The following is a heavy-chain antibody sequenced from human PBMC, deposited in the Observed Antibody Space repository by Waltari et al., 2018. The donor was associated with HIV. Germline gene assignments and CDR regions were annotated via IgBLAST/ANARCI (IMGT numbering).Heavy chain of an antibody. CDR2: IKSNTDGGTT. V-gene: IGHV3-15*01. J-gene: IGHJ4*02. CDR1: GFTFGDSG. Sequence: EVLLVESGGGLGKPGGSLRLSCAASGFTFGDSGMSWVRQAPGKGLEWVGRIKSNTDGGTTDYAATVKGRFTISRDDSKTTLYLEMNSLKTEDTAVYYCTTVGGGTRDYWGQGTLITVSS. D-gene: IGHD3-16*01. CDR3: TTVGGGTRDY.